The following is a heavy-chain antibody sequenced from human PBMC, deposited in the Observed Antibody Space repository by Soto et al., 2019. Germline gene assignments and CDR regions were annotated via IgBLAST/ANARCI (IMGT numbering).Heavy chain of an antibody. V-gene: IGHV1-69*06. CDR3: ARGSLIFGVVNGWFDP. D-gene: IGHD3-3*01. Sequence: SVKVSCKASGGTFSSYAISWVRQAPGQGLEWMGGIIPIFGTANYAQKFQGRVTITADKSTSTAYMELSSLRSEDTAVYYCARGSLIFGVVNGWFDPWGQGTLVTVYS. J-gene: IGHJ5*02. CDR2: IIPIFGTA. CDR1: GGTFSSYA.